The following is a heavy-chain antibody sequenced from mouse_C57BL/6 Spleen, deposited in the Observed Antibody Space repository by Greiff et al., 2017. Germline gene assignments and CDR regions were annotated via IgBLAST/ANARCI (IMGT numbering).Heavy chain of an antibody. V-gene: IGHV1-54*01. CDR1: GYAFTNYL. J-gene: IGHJ2*01. D-gene: IGHD1-1*01. CDR3: ARCSSSFDY. Sequence: LVESGAELVRPGTSVKVSCKASGYAFTNYLIEWVKQRPGQGLEWIGVINPGSGGTNYNEKFKGKATLTADKSSSTAYMQLSSLTSEDSAVYFCARCSSSFDYWGQGTTLTVSS. CDR2: INPGSGGT.